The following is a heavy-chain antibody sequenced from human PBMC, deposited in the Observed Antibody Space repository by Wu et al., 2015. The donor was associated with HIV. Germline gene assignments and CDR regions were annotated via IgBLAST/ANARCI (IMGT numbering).Heavy chain of an antibody. Sequence: QIQLVQSEAEMKKPGASVRVSCKTSGYTFANYGIIWVRQAPGQGLEWMGWISAYNDNTNYAQKFQGRVTMTTDTSTSTAYMELRSLRSDDTAIYYCARYREVNHDAFDIWGQGTKVTVSS. J-gene: IGHJ3*02. V-gene: IGHV1-18*01. D-gene: IGHD1-26*01. CDR2: ISAYNDNT. CDR1: GYTFANYG. CDR3: ARYREVNHDAFDI.